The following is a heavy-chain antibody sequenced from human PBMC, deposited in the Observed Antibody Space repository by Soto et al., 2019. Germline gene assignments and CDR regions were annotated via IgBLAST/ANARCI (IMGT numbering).Heavy chain of an antibody. J-gene: IGHJ4*02. V-gene: IGHV3-30*18. D-gene: IGHD3-22*01. Sequence: GGSLRLSCAVSGFTFSSYGMHWVRQAPGKGLERVAHISYDGSNEHYVDSVKGRFTISMDNSKNTRYLQMNSLRAEDTAVYYCGKVTYYDDRVTYYLFDYSGQRAAVTVSS. CDR3: GKVTYYDDRVTYYLFDY. CDR1: GFTFSSYG. CDR2: ISYDGSNE.